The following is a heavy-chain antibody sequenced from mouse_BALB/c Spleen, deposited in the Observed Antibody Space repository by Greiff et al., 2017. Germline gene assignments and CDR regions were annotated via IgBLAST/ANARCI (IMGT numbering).Heavy chain of an antibody. CDR1: GFSLTSYG. V-gene: IGHV2-4-1*01. J-gene: IGHJ3*01. D-gene: IGHD1-2*01. CDR3: ASLHYYGYGTGAY. CDR2: IWSGGST. Sequence: VQLQQSGPGLVQPSQSLSITCTVSGFSLTSYGVHWVRQSPGKGLEWLGVIWSGGSTDYNAAFISRLSISKDNSKSQVFFKMNSLQADDTAIYYCASLHYYGYGTGAYWGQGTLVTVSA.